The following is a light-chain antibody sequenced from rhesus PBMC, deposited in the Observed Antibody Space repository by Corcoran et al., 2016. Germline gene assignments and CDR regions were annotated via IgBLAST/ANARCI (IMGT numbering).Light chain of an antibody. CDR1: QGISNW. CDR3: QQHDISPWT. J-gene: IGKJ1*01. CDR2: RAS. V-gene: IGKV1-69*01. Sequence: DIQMTQSPSSLSASVGDRVTITCRASQGISNWLAWYQQKPGKAPKLMIYRASNLETGVPSRFSGSGSGTDFVLTSSSLQPEDIATYYCQQHDISPWTFGQGTKVEIK.